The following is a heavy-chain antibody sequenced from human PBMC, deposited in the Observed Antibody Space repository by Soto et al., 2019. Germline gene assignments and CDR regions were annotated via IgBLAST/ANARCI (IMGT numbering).Heavy chain of an antibody. Sequence: GGSLRLSCAASGFDFSKYAMNWVRQAPGKGLEWVSGITVSSAATYYADSVKGRFTVSRDNSKNTLYLQMNSLRAEDTAVYYCANPWRSAWFYFDNWGQGALVTVSS. CDR3: ANPWRSAWFYFDN. CDR2: ITVSSAAT. CDR1: GFDFSKYA. J-gene: IGHJ4*02. D-gene: IGHD6-19*01. V-gene: IGHV3-23*01.